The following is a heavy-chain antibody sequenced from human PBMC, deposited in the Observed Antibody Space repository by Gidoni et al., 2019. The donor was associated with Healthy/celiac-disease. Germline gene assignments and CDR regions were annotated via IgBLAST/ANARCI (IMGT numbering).Heavy chain of an antibody. CDR2: ITGSGGST. D-gene: IGHD2-2*03. CDR3: AKAAVGYCSSTSCYDYYYYMDV. Sequence: EVQLLVSGGGLVQPGGSLRLYCEASGFTFSSYARRWVRQAPGKGLEWVSAITGSGGSTYYAASVNGRFTISRNNSKNTLYLQMNSRISEDTAVYYCAKAAVGYCSSTSCYDYYYYMDVWGKGTTVTVSS. J-gene: IGHJ6*03. CDR1: GFTFSSYA. V-gene: IGHV3-23*01.